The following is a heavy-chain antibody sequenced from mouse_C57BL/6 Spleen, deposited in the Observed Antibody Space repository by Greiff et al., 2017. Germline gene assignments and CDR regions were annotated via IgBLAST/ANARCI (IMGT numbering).Heavy chain of an antibody. J-gene: IGHJ1*03. CDR2: IDPSDSET. V-gene: IGHV1-52*01. CDR1: GYTFTSYW. Sequence: QVQLQQPGAELVRPGSSVKLSCKASGYTFTSYWMHWVKQRPIQGLEWIGNIDPSDSETHYNQKFKDKATLTVDKSSSTAYMQLISLTSEDSAVYYCARTSYGYVYGFDVWGTGTTVTVSA. CDR3: ARTSYGYVYGFDV. D-gene: IGHD2-2*01.